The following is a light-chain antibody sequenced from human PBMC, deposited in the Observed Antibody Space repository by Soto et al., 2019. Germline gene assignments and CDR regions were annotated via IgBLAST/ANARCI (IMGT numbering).Light chain of an antibody. CDR2: GAS. V-gene: IGKV3-15*01. CDR3: QQYNNWPPNT. J-gene: IGKJ2*01. CDR1: QSVSSN. Sequence: EIVMTQSPATLSVFRGERATLSCRASQSVSSNLAWYQQKPGQAPRLLIYGASTRATGIPARFSGSGSGTEFTLTISSLQSEDFAVYYCQQYNNWPPNTFGQGTKLEIK.